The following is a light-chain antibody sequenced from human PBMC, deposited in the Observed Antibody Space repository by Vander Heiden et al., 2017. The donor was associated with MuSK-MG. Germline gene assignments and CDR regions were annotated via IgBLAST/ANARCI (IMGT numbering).Light chain of an antibody. Sequence: IRMTQSPSSFSTSTGDRVTITCRASQGISSYLAWYQQKPGKAPKLLIYAASTLQSGIPSRFSGSGSGTDFTLTISCLQSEDFATYYCQQYYSYRLTFGGGTKVEIK. CDR2: AAS. J-gene: IGKJ4*01. CDR1: QGISSY. CDR3: QQYYSYRLT. V-gene: IGKV1-8*01.